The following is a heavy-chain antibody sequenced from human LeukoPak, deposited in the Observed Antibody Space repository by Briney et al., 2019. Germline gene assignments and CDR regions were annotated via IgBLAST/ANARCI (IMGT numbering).Heavy chain of an antibody. CDR3: ARGPHGGFVIIPTEF. CDR1: GFTFSSYS. V-gene: IGHV3-21*01. J-gene: IGHJ4*02. Sequence: GGSLRLSCAASGFTFSSYSMNWVRQAPGKGLEWVSSIDSSSSYIYYADSVKGRFTISRVNAKNSLFLQMNSLRAEDTAVYYCARGPHGGFVIIPTEFWGQGTLVTVSS. CDR2: IDSSSSYI. D-gene: IGHD3-3*01.